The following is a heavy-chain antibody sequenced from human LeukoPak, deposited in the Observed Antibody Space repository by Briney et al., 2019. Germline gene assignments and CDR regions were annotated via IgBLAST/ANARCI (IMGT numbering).Heavy chain of an antibody. CDR1: GFTFSSYS. CDR3: ASSYGDYAYYGMDV. CDR2: ISSSSSYI. D-gene: IGHD4-17*01. V-gene: IGHV3-21*01. J-gene: IGHJ6*02. Sequence: GGSLRLSCAASGFTFSSYSMNWVRQAPGKGLEWVSSISSSSSYIYYADSVKGRFTISRDNAENSLYLQMNSLRAEDTAVYYCASSYGDYAYYGMDVWGQGTTVTVSS.